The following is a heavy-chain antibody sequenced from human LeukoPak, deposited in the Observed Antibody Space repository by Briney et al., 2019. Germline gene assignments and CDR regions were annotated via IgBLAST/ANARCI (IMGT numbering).Heavy chain of an antibody. J-gene: IGHJ6*03. CDR1: GGTFSSYA. Sequence: SVKVSCKASGGTFSSYAISWVRQAPGQGLEWMGGIIPIFSTTKNAQSFQGRVTITADESTSTAYMELSSLRSEDTAVYYCARGQSLTYYYYYMDVWGKGTTVTVSS. V-gene: IGHV1-69*13. D-gene: IGHD4/OR15-4a*01. CDR2: IIPIFSTT. CDR3: ARGQSLTYYYYYMDV.